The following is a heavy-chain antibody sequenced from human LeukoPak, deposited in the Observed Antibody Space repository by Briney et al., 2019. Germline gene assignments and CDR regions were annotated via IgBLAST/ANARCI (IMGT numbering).Heavy chain of an antibody. CDR3: ARGVAANKGYFDY. V-gene: IGHV1-2*02. CDR2: INPNSGGT. CDR1: GYTFTGYY. D-gene: IGHD2-15*01. Sequence: ASVKVSCKASGYTFTGYYMHWVRQAPGQGLEWMGWINPNSGGTNYAQKFQGRVTMTRDTSISTAYMELSRLRSDDTAVYYCARGVAANKGYFDYWGQGTLVTVSS. J-gene: IGHJ4*02.